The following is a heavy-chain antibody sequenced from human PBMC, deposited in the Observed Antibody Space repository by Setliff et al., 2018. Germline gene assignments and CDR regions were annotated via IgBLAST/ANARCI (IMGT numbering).Heavy chain of an antibody. J-gene: IGHJ4*02. CDR2: LIPILRKT. CDR3: AGELRSAFWHIDF. CDR1: GGTFSSDV. V-gene: IGHV1-69*13. Sequence: SVKVSCKASGGTFSSDVITWVRQAPGQGLEWMGRLIPILRKTNYAENFQGRVSITADGSTNTVHMEVTSLRTEETAVYYCAGELRSAFWHIDFWGQGTLVTVSS. D-gene: IGHD3-16*01.